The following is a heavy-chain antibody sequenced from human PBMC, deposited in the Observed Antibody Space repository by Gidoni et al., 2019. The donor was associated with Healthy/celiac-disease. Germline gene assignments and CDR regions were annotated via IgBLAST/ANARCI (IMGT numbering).Heavy chain of an antibody. CDR3: ARGGVSSSWYLGYNIAVAGPFDY. CDR1: GGSFSGYY. Sequence: QVQLQQWGAGLLKPSETLSLTCAVYGGSFSGYYWSWIRQPPGKGLEWIGEINHSGSTNYNPSLKSRVTISVDTSKNQFSLKLSSVTAADTAVYYCARGGVSSSWYLGYNIAVAGPFDYWGQGTLVTVSS. J-gene: IGHJ4*02. D-gene: IGHD6-13*01. V-gene: IGHV4-34*01. CDR2: INHSGST.